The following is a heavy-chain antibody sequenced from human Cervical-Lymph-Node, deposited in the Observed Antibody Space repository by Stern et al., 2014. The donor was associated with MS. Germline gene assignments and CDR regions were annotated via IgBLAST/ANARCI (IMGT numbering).Heavy chain of an antibody. J-gene: IGHJ4*02. Sequence: VQLVQSGAAGNKPGESLKISCKTSGYSFNNYWIGWVRQMPGKGLEWMGIIYPGDSDTRYSPSFQGQVTISADKSIGTAYLQWTSLKASDTAMYYCATTLALLPYYFDYWGQGTLVTVPS. CDR1: GYSFNNYW. V-gene: IGHV5-51*03. D-gene: IGHD1-1*01. CDR3: ATTLALLPYYFDY. CDR2: IYPGDSDT.